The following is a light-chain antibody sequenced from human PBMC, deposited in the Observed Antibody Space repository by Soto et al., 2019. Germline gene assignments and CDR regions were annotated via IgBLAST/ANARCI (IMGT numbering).Light chain of an antibody. Sequence: QSVLTQSPSVSAAPGQKVTISCSGSSSNIGNNYVSWYQQLPGTAPKLLIYDNNKRPSGIPDRFSGSKSGTSGTLDITGLQTGDGADYYCATWDGSLPGEVFGGGTKLTVL. CDR2: DNN. CDR1: SSNIGNNY. J-gene: IGLJ2*01. CDR3: ATWDGSLPGEV. V-gene: IGLV1-51*01.